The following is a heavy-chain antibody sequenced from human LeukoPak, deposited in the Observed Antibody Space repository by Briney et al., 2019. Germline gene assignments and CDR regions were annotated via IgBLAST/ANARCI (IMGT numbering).Heavy chain of an antibody. J-gene: IGHJ4*02. CDR2: ISYDGSNK. V-gene: IGHV3-30*04. Sequence: GGSLRLSCAASGFTFSSYAMHWVRQAPGKGLEWVAVISYDGSNKYYADSVKGRFTISRDNSKNTLYLQMNSLRAEDTAVYYCASGDYDILIGYYRYWGQGTLVTVSS. CDR3: ASGDYDILIGYYRY. CDR1: GFTFSSYA. D-gene: IGHD3-9*01.